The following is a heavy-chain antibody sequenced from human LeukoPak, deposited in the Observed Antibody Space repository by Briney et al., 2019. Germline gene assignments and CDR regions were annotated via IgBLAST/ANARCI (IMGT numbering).Heavy chain of an antibody. D-gene: IGHD3-22*01. J-gene: IGHJ4*02. CDR1: GGTFSSYA. CDR2: IIPIFGTA. CDR3: ASSPRSDYYHSHFDY. Sequence: SVKVSCKASGGTFSSYAISWVRQAPGQGLEWMGRIIPIFGTANYAQKFQGRVTITTDESTSTAYMELSSLRSEDTAVYYCASSPRSDYYHSHFDYWGPRTLVTVSS. V-gene: IGHV1-69*05.